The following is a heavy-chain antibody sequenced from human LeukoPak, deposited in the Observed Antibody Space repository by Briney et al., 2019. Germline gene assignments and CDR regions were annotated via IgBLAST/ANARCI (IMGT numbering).Heavy chain of an antibody. CDR3: ARERGGFDSSGYYYYFDY. D-gene: IGHD3-22*01. CDR1: GFTFSNYW. J-gene: IGHJ4*02. CDR2: IKQDGSEK. Sequence: GGSLRLSCAASGFTFSNYWMTWVRQAPGKGLEWVANIKQDGSEKYYVDSVKGRFTISRDNAKNSLYLQMNSLRAEDTAVYYCARERGGFDSSGYYYYFDYWGQGTLVTVSS. V-gene: IGHV3-7*01.